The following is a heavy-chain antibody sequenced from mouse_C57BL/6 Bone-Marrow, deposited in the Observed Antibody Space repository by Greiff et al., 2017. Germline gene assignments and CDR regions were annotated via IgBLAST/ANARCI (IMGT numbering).Heavy chain of an antibody. CDR1: GYTFPSYW. CDR2: IYPGSGST. Sequence: VQLQQPGAELVKPGASVKMSCKASGYTFPSYWITWVQQRPGQGLEWIGDIYPGSGSTNYNEKFKGKATLTVDTSSSTAYMQLSSLTSEDSAVYYCARSYYDYGDYWGQGTSVTVSS. J-gene: IGHJ4*01. D-gene: IGHD2-4*01. V-gene: IGHV1-55*01. CDR3: ARSYYDYGDY.